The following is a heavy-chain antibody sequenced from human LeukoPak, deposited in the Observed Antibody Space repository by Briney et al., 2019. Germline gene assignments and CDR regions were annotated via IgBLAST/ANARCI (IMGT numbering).Heavy chain of an antibody. CDR3: ARDWVYKIDY. V-gene: IGHV3-23*01. D-gene: IGHD5-24*01. CDR1: RFTFSSYV. Sequence: AGGSLRLSCAASRFTFSSYVMGWVRQAPGKGLECVSAISGSGRSTYYADSVKGRFTISRDNAKNTLILQMNSLRVEDTAVYYCARDWVYKIDYWGRGTLVTVSS. J-gene: IGHJ4*02. CDR2: ISGSGRST.